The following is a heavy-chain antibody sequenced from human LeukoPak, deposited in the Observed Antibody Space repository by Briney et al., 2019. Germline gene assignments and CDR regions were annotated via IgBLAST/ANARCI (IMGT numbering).Heavy chain of an antibody. V-gene: IGHV1-8*03. CDR1: GYSFTTYD. D-gene: IGHD6-19*01. Sequence: ASVKVSCKASGYSFTTYDINWVRQAPGQGLEWMGWMNLKSGYTGYAQKFQGRVTITRDTSTSTVYMELSSLRSEDTAVYYCARVAESIDYWGQGTLVTVSS. CDR2: MNLKSGYT. J-gene: IGHJ4*02. CDR3: ARVAESIDY.